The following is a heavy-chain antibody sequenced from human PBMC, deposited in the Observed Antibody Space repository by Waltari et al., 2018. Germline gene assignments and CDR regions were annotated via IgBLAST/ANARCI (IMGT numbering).Heavy chain of an antibody. V-gene: IGHV3-11*01. J-gene: IGHJ4*02. D-gene: IGHD6-13*01. CDR1: GSTFSDAY. CDR3: ARDSSSWLLFDY. Sequence: QVQLAESGGGLVKPGGHLRLSCAASGSTFSDAYMSWICQAPRKGLEWVSYISSSGITIYYADSVQGRFTISRDNAKTSLYLQMNSLRAEDTAVYYCARDSSSWLLFDYWGQGTLVTVSS. CDR2: ISSSGITI.